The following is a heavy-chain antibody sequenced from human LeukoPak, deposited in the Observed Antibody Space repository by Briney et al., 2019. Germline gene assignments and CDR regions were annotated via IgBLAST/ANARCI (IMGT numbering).Heavy chain of an antibody. D-gene: IGHD6-13*01. V-gene: IGHV4-34*01. Sequence: SETLSLTCAVYGGSFSGYYWSLIRQPPGKGLEWIGEINHSGSTNYNPSLKSRVTISVDTSKNQFSLKLSSVTAADTAVYYCARGSSWYRVGAFDYWGQGTLVTVSS. J-gene: IGHJ4*02. CDR2: INHSGST. CDR3: ARGSSWYRVGAFDY. CDR1: GGSFSGYY.